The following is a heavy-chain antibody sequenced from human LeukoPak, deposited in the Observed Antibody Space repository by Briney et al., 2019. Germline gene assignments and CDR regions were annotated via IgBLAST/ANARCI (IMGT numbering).Heavy chain of an antibody. CDR3: ARDSSGYYFDY. D-gene: IGHD3-22*01. CDR2: IYYSGST. CDR1: GGSISSYY. J-gene: IGHJ4*02. V-gene: IGHV4-59*12. Sequence: SETLSLTCTVSGGSISSYYWSWIRQPPGKGLEWIGYIYYSGSTNYNPSLKSRVTISVDTSKNQFSLKLSSVTAADTAVYYCARDSSGYYFDYWGQGTLVTVSS.